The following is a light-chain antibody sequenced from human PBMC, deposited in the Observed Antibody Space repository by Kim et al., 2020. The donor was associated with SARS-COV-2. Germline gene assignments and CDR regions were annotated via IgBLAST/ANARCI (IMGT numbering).Light chain of an antibody. Sequence: VTRGQKDRITCCGDKLGDKYACVYQKQPGRTPVLVIDQDSKRPAGIPERFAGCNSGNTATLPISGTQAMDEADYYCQAWDSSTGVFGTGTKVTVL. J-gene: IGLJ1*01. CDR2: QDS. V-gene: IGLV3-1*01. CDR1: KLGDKY. CDR3: QAWDSSTGV.